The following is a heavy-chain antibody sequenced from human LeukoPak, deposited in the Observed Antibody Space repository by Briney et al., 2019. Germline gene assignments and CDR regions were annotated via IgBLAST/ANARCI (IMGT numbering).Heavy chain of an antibody. V-gene: IGHV3-21*01. CDR1: GFIFSRYT. D-gene: IGHD3-3*02. Sequence: PGGSLRLSCAASGFIFSRYTINWVRQAPGKGLEWVSSIWSDSADIHYADSVKGRFTISRDNAKNSLYLQVNSLRAEDSAVYYCARDFFHSDISRPFDYWGQGTLVTVSS. J-gene: IGHJ4*02. CDR2: IWSDSADI. CDR3: ARDFFHSDISRPFDY.